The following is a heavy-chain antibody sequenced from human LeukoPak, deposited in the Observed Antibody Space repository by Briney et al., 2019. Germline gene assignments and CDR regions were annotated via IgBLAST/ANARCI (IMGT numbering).Heavy chain of an antibody. V-gene: IGHV3-48*03. CDR2: ISSSGSTI. Sequence: GGSLRLSCAASGFTFSSYEMNWVRQAPGKGLEWVSYISSSGSTIYYADSVKGRFTISRDNAKNSLYLQMNSLRAEDTAVHYCAELGITMIGGVWGKGTTVTISS. CDR1: GFTFSSYE. D-gene: IGHD3-10*02. J-gene: IGHJ6*04. CDR3: AELGITMIGGV.